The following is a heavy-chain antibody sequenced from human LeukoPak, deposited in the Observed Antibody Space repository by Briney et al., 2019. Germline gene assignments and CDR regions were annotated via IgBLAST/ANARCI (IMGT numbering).Heavy chain of an antibody. J-gene: IGHJ4*02. D-gene: IGHD5-18*01. CDR2: IYYSGST. Sequence: WVRQAPGKGLEWIGSIYYSGSTYYNPSLKSRVTISVDTSKNQFSLKLSSVTAADTAVYYCARRGLDTRTFDYWGQGTLVTVSS. V-gene: IGHV4-39*01. CDR3: ARRGLDTRTFDY.